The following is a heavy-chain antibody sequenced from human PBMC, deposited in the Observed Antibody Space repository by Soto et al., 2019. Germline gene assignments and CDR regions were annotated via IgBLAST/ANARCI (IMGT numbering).Heavy chain of an antibody. V-gene: IGHV3-21*01. CDR1: GFAFSSYG. CDR2: ISSNNFI. J-gene: IGHJ4*02. CDR3: ARDDCTSTSCYNPFDY. Sequence: GSLRLSCAASGFAFSSYGMNWVRQAPGKGLEWVSSISSNNFIYYADSLKGRFTISRDNAKNSLFLQMNSLRPEDTAVYYCARDDCTSTSCYNPFDYWGKGTLVTVSS. D-gene: IGHD2-2*02.